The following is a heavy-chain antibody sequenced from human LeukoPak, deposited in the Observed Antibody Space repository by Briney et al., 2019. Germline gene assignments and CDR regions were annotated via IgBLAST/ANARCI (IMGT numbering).Heavy chain of an antibody. CDR3: ASLRSTGFDY. D-gene: IGHD1-14*01. J-gene: IGHJ4*02. V-gene: IGHV1-46*01. CDR1: GYTFTSYG. Sequence: ASVKVSCKASGYTFTSYGISWVRQAPGQGLEWMGIINPSGGTTNYAQKFQGRVTMTRDTSTSTVYMEMSSLRSEDTAVYYCASLRSTGFDYWGQGTLVTVSS. CDR2: INPSGGTT.